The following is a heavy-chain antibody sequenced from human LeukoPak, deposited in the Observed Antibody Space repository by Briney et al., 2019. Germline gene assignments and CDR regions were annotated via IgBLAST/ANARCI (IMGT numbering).Heavy chain of an antibody. Sequence: GGSLRLSCAASGFTISSNYMSWVRQAPGKGLEWVSVIYSGGSTYYADSVKGRFTISRDNSKNTLYLQMNSLRAEDTAVYYCARDPVGSGWFDCWGQGTLVTVSS. CDR3: ARDPVGSGWFDC. CDR2: IYSGGST. J-gene: IGHJ5*01. D-gene: IGHD6-19*01. V-gene: IGHV3-53*01. CDR1: GFTISSNY.